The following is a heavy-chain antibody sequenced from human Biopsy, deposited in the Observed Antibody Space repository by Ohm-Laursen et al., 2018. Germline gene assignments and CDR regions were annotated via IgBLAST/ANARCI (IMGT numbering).Heavy chain of an antibody. J-gene: IGHJ5*02. V-gene: IGHV4-39*01. CDR3: ARLRGGVVVNYSWFDP. D-gene: IGHD3-3*01. CDR1: GGSIRSNGFY. CDR2: ISYRGTT. Sequence: SQTLSLTCAVSGGSIRSNGFYWGWIRQPPGKGLEWIGSISYRGTTSYNPSLKSRVAISVATSKNQLPLSLNSVTAADTAVFYCARLRGGVVVNYSWFDPWGQGILVTVSS.